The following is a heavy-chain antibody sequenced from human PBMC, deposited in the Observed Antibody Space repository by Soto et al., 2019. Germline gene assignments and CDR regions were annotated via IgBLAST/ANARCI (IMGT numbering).Heavy chain of an antibody. J-gene: IGHJ4*02. CDR3: ARDPWAADY. Sequence: EVQLVESGGELVQPGGSLRLSCAAPGFTVSTKYMSWVRQAPGKGLEWVSVIYSGGSTFYADSVRGRFTISRDNSKNTVNLQMNSLRAEDTAVYYCARDPWAADYWGQGTLVTVSS. CDR2: IYSGGST. V-gene: IGHV3-66*01. D-gene: IGHD3-16*01. CDR1: GFTVSTKY.